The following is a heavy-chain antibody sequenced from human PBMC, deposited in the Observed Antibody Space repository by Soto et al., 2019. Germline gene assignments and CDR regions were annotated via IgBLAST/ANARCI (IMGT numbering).Heavy chain of an antibody. V-gene: IGHV4-38-2*01. CDR1: GYSISSGFY. CDR3: ARAFYGDYAPYYYGMDV. CDR2: VYHSGST. J-gene: IGHJ6*02. D-gene: IGHD4-17*01. Sequence: SETLSLTCGVSGYSISSGFYWGWIRQAPGKGLEWIGNVYHSGSTYYNPYNPSLKSRVTISVDTSKNQFSLRLRSVTAADTAVYYCARAFYGDYAPYYYGMDVWGQGTTVTAP.